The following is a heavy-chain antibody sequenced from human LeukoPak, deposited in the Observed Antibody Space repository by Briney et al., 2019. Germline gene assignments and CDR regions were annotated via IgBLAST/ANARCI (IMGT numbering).Heavy chain of an antibody. CDR2: IYNNGNT. V-gene: IGHV4-31*03. CDR1: GGSITRGNY. CDR3: ARLLGDSRGRYHHDF. D-gene: IGHD6-19*01. Sequence: PSETLSLTCTVSGGSITRGNYWSWIRQHPGMGLEWIGYIYNNGNTDYNPSLKSRAFISTDTSKNEISLNLNSVTAADTAVYYCARLLGDSRGRYHHDFWGQGILVTVSS. J-gene: IGHJ4*02.